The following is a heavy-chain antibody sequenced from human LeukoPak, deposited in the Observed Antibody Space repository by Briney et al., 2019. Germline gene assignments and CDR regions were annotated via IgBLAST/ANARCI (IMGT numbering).Heavy chain of an antibody. CDR3: ARDQGDYGDHRYFDY. J-gene: IGHJ4*02. CDR1: GGSMNVYC. V-gene: IGHV4-4*07. D-gene: IGHD4-17*01. CDR2: ISSSWST. Sequence: SETLSLTCTVSGGSMNVYCWNWIRQPAGKGLEWIGRISSSWSTDYNPSFKNRVTMSVDTSKKQFSLRLSSVTAVDTAVYYCARDQGDYGDHRYFDYWGQGTQVTVSS.